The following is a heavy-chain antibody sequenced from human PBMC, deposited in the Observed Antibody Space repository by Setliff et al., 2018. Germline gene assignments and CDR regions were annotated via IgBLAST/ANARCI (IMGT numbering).Heavy chain of an antibody. J-gene: IGHJ6*02. CDR1: GFSLSTDGVS. V-gene: IGHV2-5*02. Sequence: SGPTLVNPPQTLTLTCTFSGFSLSTDGVSVGWIRQPPGKALEWLALIYWDDDKRYSPSLKSRLTITKDTSKNQVVLTMTNMDPVDTATYFCARESTLYSGYYGMNVWGQGTTVTVSS. D-gene: IGHD3-22*01. CDR3: ARESTLYSGYYGMNV. CDR2: IYWDDDK.